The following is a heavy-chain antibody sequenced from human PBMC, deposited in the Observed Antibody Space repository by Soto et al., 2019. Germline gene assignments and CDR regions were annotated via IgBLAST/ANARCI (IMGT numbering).Heavy chain of an antibody. CDR1: GFTFSSYA. D-gene: IGHD1-1*01. CDR3: ANTLERGYYYYYGMDV. Sequence: GGSLRLSCAASGFTFSSYAMSWVRQAPGKGLEWVSAISGSGGSTYYADSVKGRFTISRDNSKNTLYLQMNSLRAEVTAVYYCANTLERGYYYYYGMDVWGQGTTVTVSS. J-gene: IGHJ6*02. V-gene: IGHV3-23*01. CDR2: ISGSGGST.